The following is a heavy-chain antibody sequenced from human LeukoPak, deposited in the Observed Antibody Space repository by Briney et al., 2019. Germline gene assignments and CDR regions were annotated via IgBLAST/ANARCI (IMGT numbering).Heavy chain of an antibody. J-gene: IGHJ4*02. CDR1: GFTFSDYY. CDR3: AKASAMIVVVSKHFDY. V-gene: IGHV3-11*01. CDR2: ISNSGSTI. Sequence: GGSLRLSCAASGFTFSDYYMSWIRQAPGKGLEWVSYISNSGSTIYYADSVKGRFTISRDNAKNSLYLQMNSLRAEDTAVYYCAKASAMIVVVSKHFDYWGQGTLVTVSS. D-gene: IGHD3-22*01.